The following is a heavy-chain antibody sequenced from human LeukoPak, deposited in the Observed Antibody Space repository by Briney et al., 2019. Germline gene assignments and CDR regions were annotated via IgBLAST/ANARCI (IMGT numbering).Heavy chain of an antibody. CDR3: ARDGYDFWSGYSRTYYYHYMDV. CDR1: GFTFSSYG. D-gene: IGHD3-3*01. Sequence: GGSLRLSCAASGFTFSSYGMHWVRQAPGKGLEWVAVIWYDGSNKYYADSVKGRFTISRDNSKNTLYLQMNSLRAEDTAVYYCARDGYDFWSGYSRTYYYHYMDVWGKGTTVTVSS. J-gene: IGHJ6*03. CDR2: IWYDGSNK. V-gene: IGHV3-33*01.